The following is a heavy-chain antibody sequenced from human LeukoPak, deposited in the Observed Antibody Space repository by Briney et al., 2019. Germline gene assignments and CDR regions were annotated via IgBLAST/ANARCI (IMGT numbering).Heavy chain of an antibody. CDR2: ISGNAGTT. CDR3: TTDASTYCSNGVCYTGGNFDY. CDR1: GFTFSKNG. V-gene: IGHV3-23*01. D-gene: IGHD2-8*01. J-gene: IGHJ4*02. Sequence: GGSLRLSCAASGFTFSKNGMTWVRQAPGKGLEWVSFISGNAGTTYYADSVKGRFTISRDDSKNTMYLQMNSLTTEDTAVYYCTTDASTYCSNGVCYTGGNFDYWGQGTLVTVSS.